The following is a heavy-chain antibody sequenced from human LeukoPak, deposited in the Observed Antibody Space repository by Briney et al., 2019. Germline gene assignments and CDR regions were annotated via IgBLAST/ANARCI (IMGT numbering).Heavy chain of an antibody. CDR2: IYHSGST. J-gene: IGHJ4*02. CDR1: GGSGGSISSSNY. V-gene: IGHV4-4*02. D-gene: IGHD3-22*01. CDR3: AREPYYDSSGYYYFDY. Sequence: PSETLSLTCAVSGGSGGSISSSNYWSWVRQPPGKGLEWIGEIYHSGSTNYNPSLKSRVTISVDTSKNQFSLKLSSVTAADTAVYYCAREPYYDSSGYYYFDYWGQGTLVTVSS.